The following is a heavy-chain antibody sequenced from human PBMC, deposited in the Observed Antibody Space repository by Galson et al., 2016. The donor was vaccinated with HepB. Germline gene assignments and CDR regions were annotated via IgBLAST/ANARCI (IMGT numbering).Heavy chain of an antibody. V-gene: IGHV3-7*03. CDR3: ARDRDFPDGHPDPFDC. CDR1: GFTFSRFW. CDR2: IKQDGSEK. J-gene: IGHJ4*02. D-gene: IGHD3-3*01. Sequence: SLRLSCAASGFTFSRFWMSWVRQAPGKGLEWVANIKQDGSEKHYADSVKGLFTISRDNANQSVYLQMNRLRAEDTAIYYCARDRDFPDGHPDPFDCWGQGTVVTAS.